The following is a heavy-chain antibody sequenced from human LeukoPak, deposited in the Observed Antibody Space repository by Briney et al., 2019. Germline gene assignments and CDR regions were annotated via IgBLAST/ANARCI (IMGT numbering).Heavy chain of an antibody. CDR2: IKQDGSEI. V-gene: IGHV3-7*01. CDR3: ARDLKSYGAGSYYNG. Sequence: PGGSLRLSCAASGFTFSSYWMSWVRQAPGKGLEWVANIKQDGSEIYYVDSVKGRFTLSRDNAKNSLYLQMNSLRAEDTAVYYCARDLKSYGAGSYYNGWGQGTLVTVS. CDR1: GFTFSSYW. J-gene: IGHJ4*02. D-gene: IGHD3-10*01.